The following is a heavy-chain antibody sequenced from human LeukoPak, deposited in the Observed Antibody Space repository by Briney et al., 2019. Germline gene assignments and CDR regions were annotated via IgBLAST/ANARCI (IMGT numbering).Heavy chain of an antibody. D-gene: IGHD4-17*01. V-gene: IGHV3-21*01. J-gene: IGHJ4*02. CDR3: ARDHPDYGFDY. CDR2: ISSSSSYI. CDR1: GFTFSTYS. Sequence: PGGSLRLSCAASGFTFSTYSMNWVRQAPGKGLEWVSSISSSSSYIYYADSVKGRFTISRDNAKNPLYLQMNNLRAEDTAVYYCARDHPDYGFDYWGQGTLVTVSS.